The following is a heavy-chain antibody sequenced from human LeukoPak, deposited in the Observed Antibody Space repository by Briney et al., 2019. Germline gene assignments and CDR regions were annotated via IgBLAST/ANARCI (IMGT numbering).Heavy chain of an antibody. CDR2: ISASGGST. V-gene: IGHV3-23*01. D-gene: IGHD3-22*01. CDR1: GFSFDTYA. Sequence: TGRSLRLSCAASGFSFDTYAMHWVRQAPGKGLEWVSPISASGGSTYYADSVKGRFTISRDNSKNALYLQMNSLRAEDTAVYYCAKGRYYDSRDAFDLWGQGTMVTVSS. CDR3: AKGRYYDSRDAFDL. J-gene: IGHJ3*01.